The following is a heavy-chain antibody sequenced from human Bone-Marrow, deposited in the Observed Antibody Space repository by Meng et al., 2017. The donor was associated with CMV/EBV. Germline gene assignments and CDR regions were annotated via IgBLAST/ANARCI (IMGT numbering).Heavy chain of an antibody. Sequence: CKASGYTFTSYGISWVRQAPGQGLEWMGWISAYNGNTNYAQKLQGRVTMTTDTSTSTAYMELRSLRSDDAAVYYCARATNWNDWFDPWGQGTLVTVSS. V-gene: IGHV1-18*01. CDR2: ISAYNGNT. CDR1: GYTFTSYG. CDR3: ARATNWNDWFDP. J-gene: IGHJ5*02. D-gene: IGHD1-1*01.